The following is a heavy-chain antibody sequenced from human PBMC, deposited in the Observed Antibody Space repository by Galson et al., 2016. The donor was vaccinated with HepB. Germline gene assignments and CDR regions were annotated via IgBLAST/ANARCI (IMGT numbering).Heavy chain of an antibody. Sequence: SLRLSCAASGFIFSTYGMHWVRQAPGKGLEWVAAIWYDGRNQNFADSVKGRFTISSDNSKNTMYLHLDSVRAEDTAVYYCARLYGGRQWGYFDLWGQGILVTVSS. D-gene: IGHD4-23*01. CDR3: ARLYGGRQWGYFDL. V-gene: IGHV3-33*01. CDR1: GFIFSTYG. CDR2: IWYDGRNQ. J-gene: IGHJ4*02.